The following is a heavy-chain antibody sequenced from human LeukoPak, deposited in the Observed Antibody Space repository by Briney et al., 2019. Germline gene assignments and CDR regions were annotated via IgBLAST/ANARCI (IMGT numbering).Heavy chain of an antibody. CDR1: GYTFTGYY. Sequence: ASVKVSCKASGYTFTGYYMHWVRQAPGQGLEWMGWITPNSGGTNSAQKFQGRVTMTRDTSISTAYMELNRLRSDDTAVYYCARGTTVIQTLDYWGQGTLVTVAS. J-gene: IGHJ4*02. V-gene: IGHV1-2*02. CDR3: ARGTTVIQTLDY. D-gene: IGHD4-17*01. CDR2: ITPNSGGT.